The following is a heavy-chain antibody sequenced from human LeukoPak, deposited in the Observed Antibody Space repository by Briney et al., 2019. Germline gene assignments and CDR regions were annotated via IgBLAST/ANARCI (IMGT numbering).Heavy chain of an antibody. J-gene: IGHJ4*02. D-gene: IGHD3-22*01. V-gene: IGHV4-34*01. CDR3: ATRPYYYDSSGYYYYYYFDY. CDR2: INHSGST. CDR1: GGSISSYY. Sequence: PSETLSLTCTVSGGSISSYYWSWIRQPPGKGLEWIGEINHSGSTNYNPSLKSRVTISVDTSKNQFSLKLSSVTAADTAVYYCATRPYYYDSSGYYYYYYFDYWGQGTLVTVSS.